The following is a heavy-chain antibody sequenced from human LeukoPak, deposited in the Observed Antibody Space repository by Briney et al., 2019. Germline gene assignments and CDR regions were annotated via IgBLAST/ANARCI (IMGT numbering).Heavy chain of an antibody. V-gene: IGHV1-18*01. CDR3: ARGPGGRSGYYPLEDYYYYHYMDV. Sequence: ASVKVSFKASGYTFTSYGISWVRKAPGQGLEWVGWIIAYNGNTNYAQKLQGRVTMTTDTSTSTAYMELRSLRSDDTAVYYCARGPGGRSGYYPLEDYYYYHYMDVWGKGTTVTVSS. CDR2: IIAYNGNT. D-gene: IGHD3-22*01. CDR1: GYTFTSYG. J-gene: IGHJ6*03.